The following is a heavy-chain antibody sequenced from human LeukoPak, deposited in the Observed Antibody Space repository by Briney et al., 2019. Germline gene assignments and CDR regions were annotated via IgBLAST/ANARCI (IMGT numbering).Heavy chain of an antibody. CDR3: ARVPRGDEWLLGIGY. Sequence: GASVKVSCKASGYTFTSYDINWVRQATGQGLEWMGSMNPNSGNTGYAQKFQGRVTITRNTSISTAYMELSSLRSEDTAVYYCARVPRGDEWLLGIGYWGQGTLVTVSS. CDR2: MNPNSGNT. CDR1: GYTFTSYD. V-gene: IGHV1-8*03. J-gene: IGHJ4*02. D-gene: IGHD3-22*01.